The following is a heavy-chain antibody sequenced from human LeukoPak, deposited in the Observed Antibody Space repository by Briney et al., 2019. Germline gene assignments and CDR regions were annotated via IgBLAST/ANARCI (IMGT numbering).Heavy chain of an antibody. J-gene: IGHJ4*02. V-gene: IGHV3-64*01. CDR1: GFTFSSYA. Sequence: PGGSLRLSCAASGFTFSSYAMHWVRQAPGKGLEYVSAISSNGGSTYYANSVKGRFTISRDNSKNTLYLQMCSLRAEDMAVYYCARGRVSGPRFGSGAGIDYWGQGTLVTVSS. D-gene: IGHD6-19*01. CDR2: ISSNGGST. CDR3: ARGRVSGPRFGSGAGIDY.